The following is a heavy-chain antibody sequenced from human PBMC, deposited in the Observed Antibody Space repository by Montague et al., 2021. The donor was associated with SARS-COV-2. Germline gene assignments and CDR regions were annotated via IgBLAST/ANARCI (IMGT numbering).Heavy chain of an antibody. Sequence: SETLSLTCTVSGDSVSHDFWTWIRQPPGKGLEWIGYVYYSRSSSYNPSXXGRVSIAVDTSKNQFSLRLSTVTAADTAIYYCVRDPAPSGSGTFYDYWGQGTLVAVSS. D-gene: IGHD1-26*01. CDR2: VYYSRSS. V-gene: IGHV4-59*02. CDR1: GDSVSHDF. CDR3: VRDPAPSGSGTFYDY. J-gene: IGHJ4*02.